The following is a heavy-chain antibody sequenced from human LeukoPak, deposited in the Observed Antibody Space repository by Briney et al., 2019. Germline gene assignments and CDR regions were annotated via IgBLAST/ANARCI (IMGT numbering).Heavy chain of an antibody. CDR2: IYYSGST. CDR3: ARSNVPFYFDTSGYFFFYC. V-gene: IGHV4-59*01. J-gene: IGHJ4*02. Sequence: PSETLSLTCTVSGGSINSYYWSWIRQSPGKGLEWVGYIYYSGSTNYNPALRSRVTISVDTSKNQFSLKLSSVTAADTAVYYCARSNVPFYFDTSGYFFFYCWGQGTLVTVSS. D-gene: IGHD3-22*01. CDR1: GGSINSYY.